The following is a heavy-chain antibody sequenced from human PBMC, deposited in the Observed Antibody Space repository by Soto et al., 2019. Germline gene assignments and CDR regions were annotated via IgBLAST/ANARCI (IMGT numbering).Heavy chain of an antibody. CDR2: ISAYNGNT. CDR3: ARTYYDSSGYYPDY. CDR1: GYTFTRYG. J-gene: IGHJ4*02. V-gene: IGHV1-18*01. D-gene: IGHD3-22*01. Sequence: GASVKDSCTASGYTFTRYGISWLRQAPEQGLERMGWISAYNGNTNYAQKLQGRVTMTTDTSTSTAYMELRSLRSDDTAVYYCARTYYDSSGYYPDYWGQGTLVTV.